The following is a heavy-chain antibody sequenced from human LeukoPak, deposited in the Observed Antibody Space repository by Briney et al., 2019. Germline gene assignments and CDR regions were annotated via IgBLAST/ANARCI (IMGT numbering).Heavy chain of an antibody. Sequence: GGSLRLSCAASGFTSSSYAMHWVRQAPGKGLEWVAVISYDGSNKYYADSVKGRFTISRDNSKNTLYLQMNSLRAEDTAVYYCARDHRGIQLWFFDYWGQGTLVTVSS. CDR2: ISYDGSNK. D-gene: IGHD5-18*01. V-gene: IGHV3-30-3*01. J-gene: IGHJ4*02. CDR3: ARDHRGIQLWFFDY. CDR1: GFTSSSYA.